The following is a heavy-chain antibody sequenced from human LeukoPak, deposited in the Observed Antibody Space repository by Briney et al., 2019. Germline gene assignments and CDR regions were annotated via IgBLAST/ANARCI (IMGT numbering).Heavy chain of an antibody. V-gene: IGHV4-30-4*01. Sequence: SETLSLTCTVSGGSISSGDYYWSWIRQPPGKGLEWIGYIYYSGSTYYNPSLKSRVTISVDTSKNQFSLKLSSVTAADTAVYYCARGPVATIPGYYYYYYGMDVWGQGTTVTVSS. CDR1: GGSISSGDYY. J-gene: IGHJ6*02. CDR2: IYYSGST. D-gene: IGHD5-12*01. CDR3: ARGPVATIPGYYYYYYGMDV.